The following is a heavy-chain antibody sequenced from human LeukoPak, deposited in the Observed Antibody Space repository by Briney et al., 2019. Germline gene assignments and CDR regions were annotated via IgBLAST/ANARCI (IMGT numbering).Heavy chain of an antibody. D-gene: IGHD3-10*01. CDR3: AKPRNAVYYGAFDI. V-gene: IGHV3-21*04. CDR1: GFTFRSYS. CDR2: ISSSSNYI. Sequence: SGGSLRLSCGASGFTFRSYSMNWVRQAPGKGLEWVSSISSSSNYIYYGDSVKGRFTISRDNSKNTLYLQMNSLRAEDTAVYYCAKPRNAVYYGAFDIWGQGTMVTVSS. J-gene: IGHJ3*02.